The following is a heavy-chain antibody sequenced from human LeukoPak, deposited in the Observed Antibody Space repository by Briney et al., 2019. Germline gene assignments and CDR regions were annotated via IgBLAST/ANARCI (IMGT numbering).Heavy chain of an antibody. V-gene: IGHV1-18*01. CDR2: TSAYNGNS. Sequence: GASVKVSCKASGYTFTSYGISWVRQAPGQGLEVMGWTSAYNGNSYYAQNLQGRVTMTTDTSTSTAYMELRSLRSDDTAVYYCAREAQQLVTIYFDYWGQGTLVTVSS. J-gene: IGHJ4*02. CDR1: GYTFTSYG. D-gene: IGHD1-1*01. CDR3: AREAQQLVTIYFDY.